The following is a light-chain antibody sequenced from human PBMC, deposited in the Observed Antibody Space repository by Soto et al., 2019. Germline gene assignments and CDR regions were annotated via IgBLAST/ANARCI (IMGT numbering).Light chain of an antibody. Sequence: DIQMTQSPSTLSASVGDRVTITCRASQSISSWLTWYQQKAGQAPKLLIYKASIVERGVPSRFRGSGSGTEFTLTISSLQPDDSATYYCQQYSYFATFGQGTRVEVK. CDR3: QQYSYFAT. V-gene: IGKV1-5*03. J-gene: IGKJ1*01. CDR2: KAS. CDR1: QSISSW.